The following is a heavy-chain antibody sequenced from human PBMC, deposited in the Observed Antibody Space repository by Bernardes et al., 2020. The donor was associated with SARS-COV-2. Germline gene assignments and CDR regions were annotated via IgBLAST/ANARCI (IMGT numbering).Heavy chain of an antibody. Sequence: GGSLRLSCAASGFTLSSYWMHWVRQAPGKGLMWVARINSDGSNTRYADSVMGRFTISRDNAKNTLFLQMNSLRVEDTATYYCEVNYYYGMDVWGQGTTV. V-gene: IGHV3-74*01. CDR3: EVNYYYGMDV. D-gene: IGHD3-10*01. CDR2: INSDGSNT. J-gene: IGHJ6*02. CDR1: GFTLSSYW.